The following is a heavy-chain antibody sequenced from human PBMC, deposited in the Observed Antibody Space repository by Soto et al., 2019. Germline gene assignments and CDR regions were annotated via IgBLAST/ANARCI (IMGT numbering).Heavy chain of an antibody. D-gene: IGHD4-17*01. CDR3: ARHPPLTTYSYYFDS. Sequence: GGSLRLSCAASGFTFSNYWMHWVRQAPGEGLVWVSRITSDGSSTNYADSVKGRFTISRDNAKNTLYLQMNSLRAEDMAVYYCARHPPLTTYSYYFDSWGQGTLVTVSS. CDR1: GFTFSNYW. J-gene: IGHJ4*02. CDR2: ITSDGSST. V-gene: IGHV3-74*01.